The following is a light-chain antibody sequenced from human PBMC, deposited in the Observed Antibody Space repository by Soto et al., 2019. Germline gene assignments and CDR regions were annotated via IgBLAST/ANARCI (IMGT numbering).Light chain of an antibody. V-gene: IGLV2-14*01. Sequence: QSALTQPASVSGSPGQSITISCTGTSSDVGAYKSVSWYQQYPGKAPKLMIYEVSNRPSGVSDRFSASKSGNTASLTISGLQPEDEADYYCASYTARKTLFGGGTQLTVL. CDR1: SSDVGAYKS. CDR2: EVS. J-gene: IGLJ2*01. CDR3: ASYTARKTL.